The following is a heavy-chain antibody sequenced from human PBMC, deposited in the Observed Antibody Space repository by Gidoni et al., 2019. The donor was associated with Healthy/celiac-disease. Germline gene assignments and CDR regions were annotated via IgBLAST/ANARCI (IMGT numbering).Heavy chain of an antibody. CDR3: ARQEGAAGNPYYYYYYGMDV. CDR2: IYYSGST. V-gene: IGHV4-59*08. J-gene: IGHJ6*02. D-gene: IGHD6-13*01. Sequence: QVQLQESGPGLVKPSETLSPTCTVSGGSISSYYWSWIRQPPGKGLEWIGYIYYSGSTNYNPSLKSRVTISVDTSKNQFSLKLSSVTAADTAVYYCARQEGAAGNPYYYYYYGMDVWGQGTTVTVSS. CDR1: GGSISSYY.